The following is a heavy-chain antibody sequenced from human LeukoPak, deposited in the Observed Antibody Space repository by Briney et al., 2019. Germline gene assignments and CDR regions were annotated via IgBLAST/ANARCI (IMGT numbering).Heavy chain of an antibody. J-gene: IGHJ4*02. CDR1: GYSFTNYY. D-gene: IGHD3-16*01. CDR2: INPSGGST. Sequence: ASVKVSCKTSGYSFTNYYMHWVRQAPGQGLEWMGIINPSGGSTSYAQKFQGRVTMTREPSTSTVYMELSSLRTEDTAVYYRGRVGKGGFWGDLDYGGQGTLVTVSS. V-gene: IGHV1-46*01. CDR3: GRVGKGGFWGDLDY.